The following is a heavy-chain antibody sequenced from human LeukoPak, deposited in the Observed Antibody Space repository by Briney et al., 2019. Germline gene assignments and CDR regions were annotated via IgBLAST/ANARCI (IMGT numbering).Heavy chain of an antibody. CDR2: INWNGNTA. CDR3: ARTRYSSGNYFDC. D-gene: IGHD2-15*01. V-gene: IGHV3-20*04. CDR1: GFKFDDYG. Sequence: PGGSLRLSCVATGFKFDDYGMSWFRQTPGRGLEWVSTINWNGNTAGYADSVKGRFSIARDNAKDSLYLQMNSLRADDTAFYFCARTRYSSGNYFDCWGQGTLITVSP. J-gene: IGHJ4*02.